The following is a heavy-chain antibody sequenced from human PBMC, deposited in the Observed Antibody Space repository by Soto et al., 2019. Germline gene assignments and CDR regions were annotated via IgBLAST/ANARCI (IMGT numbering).Heavy chain of an antibody. D-gene: IGHD2-2*02. CDR3: ARARGGYCTSTGCYTRDYFDY. CDR1: VGSIRSYY. J-gene: IGHJ4*02. V-gene: IGHV4-59*01. Sequence: PLETLSRTCIVPVGSIRSYYWNWIRQPPGKGLEWIGYIDYSGSTKYNPSTKSRVTMSVDTSKNQLSLKLSSVTAADTAVYYCARARGGYCTSTGCYTRDYFDYWGQGTLVPVSS. CDR2: IDYSGST.